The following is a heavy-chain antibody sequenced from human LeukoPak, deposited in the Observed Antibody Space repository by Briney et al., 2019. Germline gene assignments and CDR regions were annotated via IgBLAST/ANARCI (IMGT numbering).Heavy chain of an antibody. CDR1: GFTFSSYW. CDR2: INNDGSST. V-gene: IGHV3-74*01. Sequence: GGSLRLSCAASGFTFSSYWMRWVRQAPGKGLVWVSRINNDGSSTTYADSVKGRFTISRDNAKNTLYLQMNSLRAEDTAVYYCARGGAVGTTTVAFDIWGQGTMVTVSS. J-gene: IGHJ3*02. CDR3: ARGGAVGTTTVAFDI. D-gene: IGHD1-26*01.